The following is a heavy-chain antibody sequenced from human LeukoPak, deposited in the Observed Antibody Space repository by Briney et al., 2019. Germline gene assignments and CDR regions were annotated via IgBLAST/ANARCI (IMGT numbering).Heavy chain of an antibody. V-gene: IGHV3-64*04. D-gene: IGHD3-9*01. Sequence: GGSLRLSCAASGFTFSSFAMHWVRQAPGKGLEYLSAIYSDGSRTYYADSVKGRFTISRDNSKNTLYLQMNSLRAEDTAVYYCARPEFDILTGYYSLFDYWGQGTLVTVSS. CDR1: GFTFSSFA. CDR3: ARPEFDILTGYYSLFDY. CDR2: IYSDGSRT. J-gene: IGHJ4*02.